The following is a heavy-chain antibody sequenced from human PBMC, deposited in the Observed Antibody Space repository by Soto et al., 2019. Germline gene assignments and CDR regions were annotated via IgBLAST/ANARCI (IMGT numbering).Heavy chain of an antibody. J-gene: IGHJ4*02. CDR1: GGSISSYY. CDR2: IYYSGST. V-gene: IGHV4-59*01. D-gene: IGHD6-19*01. Sequence: AETLSLTCTVSGGSISSYYWSWIRQPPGKGLEWIGYIYYSGSTNYNPSLKSRVTISVDTSKNQFSLKLSSVTAADTAVYYCARSGSGWLDYWGQGTLVTVSS. CDR3: ARSGSGWLDY.